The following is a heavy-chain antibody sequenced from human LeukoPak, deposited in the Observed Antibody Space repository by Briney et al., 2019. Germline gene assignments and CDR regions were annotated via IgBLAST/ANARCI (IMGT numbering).Heavy chain of an antibody. V-gene: IGHV4-59*01. D-gene: IGHD4-11*01. CDR1: GGSISSYY. Sequence: SETLSLTCTVSGGSISSYYWSWIRQPPGKGLEWIGYIYYSGSTNYNPSLKSRVTISVDTSKNQFSLKLSSVTAADTAVYYCARVATTVTKRMGYWGQGTLVTVSS. CDR3: ARVATTVTKRMGY. CDR2: IYYSGST. J-gene: IGHJ4*02.